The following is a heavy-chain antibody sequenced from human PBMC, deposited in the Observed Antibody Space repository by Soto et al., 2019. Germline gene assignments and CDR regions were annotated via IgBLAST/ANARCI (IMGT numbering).Heavy chain of an antibody. CDR1: GGSISSYY. V-gene: IGHV4-59*01. Sequence: SETLSLTCTVSGGSISSYYWSWIRQPPGKGLEWIGYIYYSGSTNYNPSRKSRVTISVDTSKIKFSLKLSPVTAADTAVYSCERGSYYYDSSGYHYYFDFWGQGLLVTV. CDR3: ERGSYYYDSSGYHYYFDF. J-gene: IGHJ4*02. CDR2: IYYSGST. D-gene: IGHD3-22*01.